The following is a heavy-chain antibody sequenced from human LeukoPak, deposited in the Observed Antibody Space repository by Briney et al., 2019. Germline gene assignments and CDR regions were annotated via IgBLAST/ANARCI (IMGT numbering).Heavy chain of an antibody. D-gene: IGHD3-22*01. CDR2: ISSSGSTI. CDR3: ARDLYRIVVVPHYFDY. CDR1: GFTFSDYY. J-gene: IGHJ4*02. Sequence: PGGSLRLSCAASGFTFSDYYMSWIRQAPGKGLEWVSYISSSGSTIYYADSVKGRFTISRDNAKNSLYLQMNSLRAGDTAVYYCARDLYRIVVVPHYFDYWGQGTLVTVSS. V-gene: IGHV3-11*04.